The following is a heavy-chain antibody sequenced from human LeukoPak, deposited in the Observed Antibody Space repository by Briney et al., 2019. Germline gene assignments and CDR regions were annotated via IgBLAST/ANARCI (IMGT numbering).Heavy chain of an antibody. CDR1: GFTFSSYS. Sequence: TGGSLRLSCAASGFTFSSYSMNWVRQAPGKGLEWVSYISSSSSTIYYADSVKGRFTISRDNAKNSLYLQMNSLRAEDTAVYYCAKIDVAVGFDYWGQGTLVTVSS. CDR2: ISSSSSTI. D-gene: IGHD6-19*01. CDR3: AKIDVAVGFDY. V-gene: IGHV3-48*01. J-gene: IGHJ4*02.